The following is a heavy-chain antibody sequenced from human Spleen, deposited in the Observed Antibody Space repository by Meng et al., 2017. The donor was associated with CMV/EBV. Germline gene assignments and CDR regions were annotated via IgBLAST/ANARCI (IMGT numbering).Heavy chain of an antibody. CDR1: GFTFSSYS. J-gene: IGHJ6*02. CDR2: ISSSSSYI. D-gene: IGHD3-3*01. CDR3: ARATYYDFWSGYYTDYYYYGMDV. V-gene: IGHV3-21*01. Sequence: GGSLRLSCAASGFTFSSYSMNWVRQAPGKGLEWVPSISSSSSYIYYADSVKGRFTISRDNAKNSLYLQMNSLRAEDTAVYYCARATYYDFWSGYYTDYYYYGMDVWGQGTTVTVSS.